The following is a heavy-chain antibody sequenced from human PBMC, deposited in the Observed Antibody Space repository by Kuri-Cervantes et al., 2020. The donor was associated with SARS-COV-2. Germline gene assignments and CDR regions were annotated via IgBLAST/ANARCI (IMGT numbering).Heavy chain of an antibody. J-gene: IGHJ4*02. Sequence: GESLKISCAASGFTFSRYWMHWVRQAPGKGLVWVSRINSDGSSTSYADSVKGRFTISRDNAKNTLYLQMNSLRAEDTAVYYCARGIAVAGYFDYWGQGTLVTVSS. CDR2: INSDGSST. CDR1: GFTFSRYW. CDR3: ARGIAVAGYFDY. D-gene: IGHD6-19*01. V-gene: IGHV3-74*01.